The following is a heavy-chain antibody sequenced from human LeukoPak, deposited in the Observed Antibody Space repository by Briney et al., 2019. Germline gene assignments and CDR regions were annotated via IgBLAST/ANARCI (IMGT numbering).Heavy chain of an antibody. V-gene: IGHV1-69*13. CDR3: ARDRGAGTSDYYYGMDV. CDR2: IIPIFGTA. CDR1: GGTFSSYA. Sequence: ASVKVSCKASGGTFSSYAISWVRQAPGQGLEWMGGIIPIFGTANYAQKFQGRVTITADESTSTAYMELSSLRSEDTAVYHCARDRGAGTSDYYYGMDVWGQGTTVTVSS. J-gene: IGHJ6*02. D-gene: IGHD6-13*01.